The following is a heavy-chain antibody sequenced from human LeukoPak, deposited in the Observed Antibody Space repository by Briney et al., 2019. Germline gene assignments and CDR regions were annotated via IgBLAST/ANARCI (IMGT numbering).Heavy chain of an antibody. CDR1: GFSISSGYY. Sequence: PSETLSLTCTVSGFSISSGYYWGWIRPPPGKGLEWIGINYHSGNTYYNQSLKRRLAISIDTSKTQFSLTLSSVTAADTAVYYCARAELDYGGNSPPDYFDYWGQGTLVTVSS. J-gene: IGHJ4*02. CDR3: ARAELDYGGNSPPDYFDY. CDR2: NYHSGNT. D-gene: IGHD4-23*01. V-gene: IGHV4-38-2*02.